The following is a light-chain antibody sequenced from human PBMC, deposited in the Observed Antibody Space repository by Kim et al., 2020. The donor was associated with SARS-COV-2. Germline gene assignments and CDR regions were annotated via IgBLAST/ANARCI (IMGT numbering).Light chain of an antibody. Sequence: SPGERATLSCRASQSIRINYLAWYQQKPGQAPRLLIYGASSRATGIPDRFSGSGSGTDFTLTISRLEPEDFAVYYCQQYGSSPRTFGQGTKVDIK. CDR3: QQYGSSPRT. CDR2: GAS. V-gene: IGKV3-20*01. J-gene: IGKJ1*01. CDR1: QSIRINY.